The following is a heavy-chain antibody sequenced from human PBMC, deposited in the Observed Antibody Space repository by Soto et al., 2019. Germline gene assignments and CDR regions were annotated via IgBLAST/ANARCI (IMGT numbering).Heavy chain of an antibody. D-gene: IGHD3-22*01. CDR1: GGSISSRTYY. CDR3: ASQDSNSGYYQGDFAY. Sequence: QLQLQESGPGLVKPSETLSLTCTVSGGSISSRTYYWAWIRQPPGKGLEWIGTIYYSGSTYYNPSLKSRVTSSVDPSQSQFSLRLRSVTAADTAVYYCASQDSNSGYYQGDFAYWGQGTLVTVSS. V-gene: IGHV4-39*01. J-gene: IGHJ4*02. CDR2: IYYSGST.